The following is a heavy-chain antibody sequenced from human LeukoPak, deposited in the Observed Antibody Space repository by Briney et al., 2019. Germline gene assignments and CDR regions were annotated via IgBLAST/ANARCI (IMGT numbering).Heavy chain of an antibody. J-gene: IGHJ6*03. V-gene: IGHV4-30-4*08. Sequence: SETLSLTCTVSGGSISSGDYYWSWIRQPPGKGLEWIGYIYYSGSTYYNPSLKSRVTISVDTSKNQFSLKLSSVTAADTAVYYCASSGDCSSTSCRGRYYYYYYMDVWGKGTTVTVSS. CDR2: IYYSGST. CDR1: GGSISSGDYY. CDR3: ASSGDCSSTSCRGRYYYYYYMDV. D-gene: IGHD2-2*01.